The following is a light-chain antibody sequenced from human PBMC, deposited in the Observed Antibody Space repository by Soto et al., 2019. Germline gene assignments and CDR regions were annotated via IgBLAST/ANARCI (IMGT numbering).Light chain of an antibody. CDR3: QQYNNWPPWT. V-gene: IGKV3-15*01. CDR1: QSVSNN. Sequence: ILMTQSPATLSLSPGERATLSCRASQSVSNNFAWYQQKPRQAPRLLIYDASTRAPGIPARFSGSGSGTTFTLTISGMQSEDFAVYYCQQYNNWPPWTFGQGTKVEIK. J-gene: IGKJ1*01. CDR2: DAS.